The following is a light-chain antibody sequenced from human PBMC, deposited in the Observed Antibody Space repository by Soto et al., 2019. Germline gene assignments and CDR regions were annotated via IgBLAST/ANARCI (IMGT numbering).Light chain of an antibody. Sequence: QSVLTQPPSVSAAPGQKVTISCSESSSNIGNNYVSWYQQLPGTAPKLLIYDNNKRPSGIPDRFSGSKSGTSATLGITGLQTGDEADYYCGTWDSSLSVVFGGGTKVTVL. CDR3: GTWDSSLSVV. J-gene: IGLJ2*01. CDR2: DNN. CDR1: SSNIGNNY. V-gene: IGLV1-51*01.